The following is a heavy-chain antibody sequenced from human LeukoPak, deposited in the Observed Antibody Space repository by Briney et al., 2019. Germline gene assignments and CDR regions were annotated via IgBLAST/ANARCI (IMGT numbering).Heavy chain of an antibody. CDR3: ASPSDKQLVGFGGNLTDLYYYYGMDV. J-gene: IGHJ6*02. Sequence: ASVKVSCKASGYTFTGYYMHWERQAPGQGLEWMGWINPNSGGTNYAQKFQGRVTMTRDTSISTAYMELSRLRSDDTAVYYCASPSDKQLVGFGGNLTDLYYYYGMDVWGQGTTVTVSS. V-gene: IGHV1-2*02. D-gene: IGHD6-6*01. CDR2: INPNSGGT. CDR1: GYTFTGYY.